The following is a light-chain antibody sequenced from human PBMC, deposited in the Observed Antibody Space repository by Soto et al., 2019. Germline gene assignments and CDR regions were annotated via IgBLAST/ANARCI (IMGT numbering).Light chain of an antibody. CDR3: SSYRSSSTYV. V-gene: IGLV2-14*01. CDR1: SSDVGAYNS. CDR2: EVS. Sequence: SALTQPASVSGSPGQSITISCTGTSSDVGAYNSVSWYQQYPGKAPKLMMYEVSNRPSGVSDRFSGSKSGNTASLTISGLQTGDEADYYCSSYRSSSTYVFGTATKLTVL. J-gene: IGLJ1*01.